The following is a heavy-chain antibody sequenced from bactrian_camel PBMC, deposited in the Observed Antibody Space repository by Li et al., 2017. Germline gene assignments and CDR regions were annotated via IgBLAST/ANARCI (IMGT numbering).Heavy chain of an antibody. CDR1: RHTGDTNC. J-gene: IGHJ6*01. Sequence: DVQLVESGGGSVQAGGSLRVSCTASRHTGDTNCMGWFRQAPGKEREGVATIHTTGVGSTYYADSVKGRFTISRDNDKNTVYLVMNSLKPEDTAIYICASSNYLRTAYFGCSTRSSDFAYWGQGTQVTVS. CDR2: IHTTGVGST. CDR3: ASSNYLRTAYFGCSTRSSDFAY. V-gene: IGHV3S40*01. D-gene: IGHD2*01.